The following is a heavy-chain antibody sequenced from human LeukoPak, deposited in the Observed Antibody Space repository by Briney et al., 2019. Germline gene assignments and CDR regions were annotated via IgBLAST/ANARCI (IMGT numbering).Heavy chain of an antibody. CDR1: GYTFTSYD. J-gene: IGHJ4*02. V-gene: IGHV1-8*01. CDR3: ARILTNPKKFNYFDS. CDR2: MNPNSGNT. Sequence: ASVKVSCKASGYTFTSYDINWVRQATGQGLEWMGWMNPNSGNTGYAQKFQGRVTMTRNTSISTAYMELSSLRSEDTAVYYCARILTNPKKFNYFDSGGQGTLVTVSS. D-gene: IGHD3-9*01.